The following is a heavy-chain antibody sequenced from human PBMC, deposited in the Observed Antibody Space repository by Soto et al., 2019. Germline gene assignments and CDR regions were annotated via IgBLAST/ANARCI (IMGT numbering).Heavy chain of an antibody. Sequence: GASVKVSCKASGYSFTGYGINWVRQAPGQGLQWLGGITTYNGDTNYAQNFQGRVTMTTDTSTSTTYMELRSLRSDDTAVYFCARGRGYSLIPVVDDAVDVWGQGTLVTVSS. CDR2: ITTYNGDT. D-gene: IGHD5-12*01. CDR1: GYSFTGYG. CDR3: ARGRGYSLIPVVDDAVDV. V-gene: IGHV1-18*04. J-gene: IGHJ3*01.